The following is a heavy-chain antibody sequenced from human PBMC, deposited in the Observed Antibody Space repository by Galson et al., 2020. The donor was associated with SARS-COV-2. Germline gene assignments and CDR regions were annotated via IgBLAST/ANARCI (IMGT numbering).Heavy chain of an antibody. CDR2: INDSGST. J-gene: IGHJ4*02. Sequence: SETLSLTCGVYGGSFSGYYWSWISQPPGKGLEWIGEINDSGSTNYNPSLKSRVTITVHTSKNQFSLKLSSVTAADTAVYYCARGPRAIFGVVTPRGHYFDYWGQGTLVTVSS. V-gene: IGHV4-34*01. CDR3: ARGPRAIFGVVTPRGHYFDY. D-gene: IGHD3-3*01. CDR1: GGSFSGYY.